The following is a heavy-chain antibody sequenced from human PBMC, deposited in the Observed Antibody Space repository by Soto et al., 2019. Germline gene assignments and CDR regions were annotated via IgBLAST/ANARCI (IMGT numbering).Heavy chain of an antibody. Sequence: SQTLSLTCAISGDSVSSSSSAWNWIRQSPSRGLEWLGRTFYRSKWYNHYAESVKSRIVVSPDTSNNQFSLQLLSVTPEDSAVYYCARNLRPDFDYWGQGTPVTVSS. CDR3: ARNLRPDFDY. V-gene: IGHV6-1*01. J-gene: IGHJ4*02. CDR2: TFYRSKWYN. CDR1: GDSVSSSSSA.